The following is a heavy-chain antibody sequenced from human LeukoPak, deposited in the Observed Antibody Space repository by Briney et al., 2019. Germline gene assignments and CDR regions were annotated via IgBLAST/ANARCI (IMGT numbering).Heavy chain of an antibody. CDR3: ARDNTRNYYGSGSHDAFDI. CDR1: GFTFYDYD. CDR2: INWNGGST. D-gene: IGHD3-10*01. V-gene: IGHV3-20*01. Sequence: GVTLRLSYAAYGFTFYDYDMSCVPHAPGKGLEGGIDINWNGGSTGYADSVKGRFTIARDNAKNSLYLQMNSLRAEDTALDHCARDNTRNYYGSGSHDAFDIWGQGTMVTVSS. J-gene: IGHJ3*02.